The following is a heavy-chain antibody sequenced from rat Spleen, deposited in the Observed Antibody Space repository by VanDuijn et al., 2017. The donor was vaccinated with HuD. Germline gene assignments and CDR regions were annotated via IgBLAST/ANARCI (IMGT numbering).Heavy chain of an antibody. CDR2: ITNASGRT. V-gene: IGHV5-31*01. CDR1: GFTFNYYW. Sequence: EVQLVESGGGLVQPGRSLKLSCVTSGFTFNYYWMTWIRQAPGKGLEWVASITNASGRTYYAEAVKGRFTISRENAKSTLYLQMKSLRSEDTATYYCTRGGNYDYDHWGQGVMVTVSS. CDR3: TRGGNYDYDH. J-gene: IGHJ2*01. D-gene: IGHD1-10*01.